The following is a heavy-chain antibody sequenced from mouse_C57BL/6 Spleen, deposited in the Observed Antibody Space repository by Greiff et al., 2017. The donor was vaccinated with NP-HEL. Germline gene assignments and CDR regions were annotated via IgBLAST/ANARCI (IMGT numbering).Heavy chain of an antibody. CDR2: IYPGDGDT. CDR3: ARKDYYYGSSEAWFAY. CDR1: GYAFSSYW. Sequence: VQLQQSGAELVKPGASVKISCKASGYAFSSYWMNWVKQRPGKGLEWIGQIYPGDGDTNYNGKFKGKATLTADKSSSTAYMQLSSLTSEDSAVYFCARKDYYYGSSEAWFAYWGQGTLVTVSA. V-gene: IGHV1-80*01. J-gene: IGHJ3*01. D-gene: IGHD1-1*01.